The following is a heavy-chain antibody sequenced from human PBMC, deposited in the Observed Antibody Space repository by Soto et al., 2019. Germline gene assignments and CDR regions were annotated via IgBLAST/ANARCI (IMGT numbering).Heavy chain of an antibody. V-gene: IGHV3-23*01. CDR1: GFTFSSCA. CDR2: IIDSGAST. J-gene: IGHJ6*02. CDR3: AKGRSYYYYYGVDV. Sequence: PGGCLRLSCAASGFTFSSCAMGWVRQAPGKGLEWVSDIIDSGASTYYADSVKGRFTISRDNSKSTLYLQMNSPRAEDTALYYCAKGRSYYYYYGVDVWGQGTTVTVSS.